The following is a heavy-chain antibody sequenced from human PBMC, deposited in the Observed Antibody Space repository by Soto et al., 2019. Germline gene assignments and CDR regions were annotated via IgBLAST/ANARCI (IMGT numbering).Heavy chain of an antibody. D-gene: IGHD4-17*01. CDR2: TYHSGST. CDR3: ARADAVTIVFDY. V-gene: IGHV4-30-2*01. Sequence: SQTLALICAVSGASISSGGYSRSCIRQPPGKGLEWIGYTYHSGSTYYNPSLKSRVTISVDRSKYQCSLKRRSVTAADTAVYYGARADAVTIVFDYSGQGALVTVSS. J-gene: IGHJ4*02. CDR1: GASISSGGYS.